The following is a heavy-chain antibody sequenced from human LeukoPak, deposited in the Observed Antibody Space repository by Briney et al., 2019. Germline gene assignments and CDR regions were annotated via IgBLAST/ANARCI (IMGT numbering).Heavy chain of an antibody. D-gene: IGHD3-22*01. CDR2: ISGSGGSA. Sequence: PGGSLRLSCAASKFTFSSYGMSWVRQAPGKGLEWVSAISGSGGSAYYADSVKGRFTISRDNSKNTLYLQINSLRAEDTAVYYCAKHYYDSSAYYYAHDYWGQGTLVTVSS. J-gene: IGHJ4*02. CDR3: AKHYYDSSAYYYAHDY. V-gene: IGHV3-23*01. CDR1: KFTFSSYG.